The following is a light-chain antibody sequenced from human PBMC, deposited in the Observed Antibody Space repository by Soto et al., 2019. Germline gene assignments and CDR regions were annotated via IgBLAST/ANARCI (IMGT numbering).Light chain of an antibody. V-gene: IGKV1D-12*01. CDR1: QDIRTW. J-gene: IGKJ4*01. CDR3: QQGSSPFT. Sequence: DIQMTQSPSSVSASVGDRVTITCRASQDIRTWLAWYQQKPGEAPKVLIYAASSLQSGVPSRFSGSGSGTDFTLTISSLQPEDFATYYCQQGSSPFTFGGGTKVEIK. CDR2: AAS.